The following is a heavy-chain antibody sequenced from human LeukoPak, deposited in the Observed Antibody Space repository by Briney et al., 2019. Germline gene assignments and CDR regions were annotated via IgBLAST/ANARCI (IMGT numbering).Heavy chain of an antibody. CDR3: ARLYSSSENYYYYMDV. V-gene: IGHV1-18*04. J-gene: IGHJ6*03. D-gene: IGHD6-13*01. Sequence: ASVKVSCKASGYTFTGYYMHWVRQAPGQGLEWTGWINPNSGNTNYAQKLQGRVTMTTDTSTSTAYMELRSLRSDDTAVYYCARLYSSSENYYYYMDVWGKGTTVIVSS. CDR2: INPNSGNT. CDR1: GYTFTGYY.